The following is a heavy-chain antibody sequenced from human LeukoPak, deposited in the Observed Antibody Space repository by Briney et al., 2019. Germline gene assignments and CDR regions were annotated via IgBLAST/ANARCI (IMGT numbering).Heavy chain of an antibody. Sequence: GGSLRLSCAASGFTFSSYAMSWVRQAPGKGLEWVSAISGSGGSTYYADSVKGRFTISRDNSKNTLYLQMNSLRAEDTAVYYCARDADYYDSSGYYDIGYYFDYWGQGTLVTVSS. CDR2: ISGSGGST. J-gene: IGHJ4*02. D-gene: IGHD3-22*01. CDR3: ARDADYYDSSGYYDIGYYFDY. CDR1: GFTFSSYA. V-gene: IGHV3-23*01.